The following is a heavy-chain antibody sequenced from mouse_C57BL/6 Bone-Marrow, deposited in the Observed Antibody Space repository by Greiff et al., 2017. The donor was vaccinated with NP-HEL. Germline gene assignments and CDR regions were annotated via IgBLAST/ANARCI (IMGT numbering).Heavy chain of an antibody. CDR3: ARDEGWLLLYFDY. CDR1: GYTFTDYY. CDR2: IFPGSGST. D-gene: IGHD2-3*01. V-gene: IGHV1-75*01. J-gene: IGHJ2*01. Sequence: VQLQQSGPELVKPGASVKISCKASGYTFTDYYINWVKQRPGQGLEWIGWIFPGSGSTYYNEKFKGKATLTVDKSSSTAYMLLSSLTSEDSAVYFCARDEGWLLLYFDYWGQGTTLTVSS.